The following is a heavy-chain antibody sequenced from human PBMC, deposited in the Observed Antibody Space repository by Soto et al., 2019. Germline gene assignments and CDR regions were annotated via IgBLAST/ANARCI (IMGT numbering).Heavy chain of an antibody. J-gene: IGHJ4*02. D-gene: IGHD4-17*01. V-gene: IGHV3-30*18. Sequence: ESGGGVVQPGRSLRLSCAASGFTFSSYGMHWVRQAPGKGLEWVAVISYDGSNKYYADSVKGRFTISRDNSKNTLYLQMNSLRAEDTAVYYCANDPRGDYFGWGQGTLVTVSS. CDR1: GFTFSSYG. CDR2: ISYDGSNK. CDR3: ANDPRGDYFG.